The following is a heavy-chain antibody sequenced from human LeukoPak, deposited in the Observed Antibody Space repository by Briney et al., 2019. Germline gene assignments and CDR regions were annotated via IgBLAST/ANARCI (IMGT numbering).Heavy chain of an antibody. D-gene: IGHD3-9*01. CDR2: INPYTGDT. V-gene: IGHV1-2*02. J-gene: IGHJ4*02. Sequence: ASVKVSCKASGYTFTDYYMHWVRQAPGQGLEWMAWINPYTGDTYNSQKFQGRVTLTRDTSISTAYMDLSSLRSDDTAVYYCARSAKYTPGCPVYDFWGQGTLVTVSS. CDR1: GYTFTDYY. CDR3: ARSAKYTPGCPVYDF.